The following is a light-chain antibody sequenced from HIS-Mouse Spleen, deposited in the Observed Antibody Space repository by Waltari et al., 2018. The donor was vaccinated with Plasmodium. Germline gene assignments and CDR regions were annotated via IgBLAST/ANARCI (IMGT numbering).Light chain of an antibody. CDR2: GAS. Sequence: EIVLTQSPGTLSLSPGERATLSCRASQSFSSSYLAWYQQKPGQAPRLRILGASSRATGIPDRFSGSGSGTDFTLTISRLEPEDFAVYYCQQYGSSPITFGQGTRLEIK. V-gene: IGKV3-20*01. J-gene: IGKJ5*01. CDR3: QQYGSSPIT. CDR1: QSFSSSY.